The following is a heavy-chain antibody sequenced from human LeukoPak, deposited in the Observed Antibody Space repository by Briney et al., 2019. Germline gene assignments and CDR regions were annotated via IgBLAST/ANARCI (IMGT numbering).Heavy chain of an antibody. D-gene: IGHD3-3*01. V-gene: IGHV1-46*01. Sequence: GASVKVSCKASGYTVTSYYMHWVRQAPGQGLEWMGIINPSGGSTSYAQKFQGRVTMTRDTSTSTVYMELSSLRSEDTAVYYCARESSGVTIFGAGDAFDIWGQGTMVTVSS. CDR3: ARESSGVTIFGAGDAFDI. CDR2: INPSGGST. CDR1: GYTVTSYY. J-gene: IGHJ3*02.